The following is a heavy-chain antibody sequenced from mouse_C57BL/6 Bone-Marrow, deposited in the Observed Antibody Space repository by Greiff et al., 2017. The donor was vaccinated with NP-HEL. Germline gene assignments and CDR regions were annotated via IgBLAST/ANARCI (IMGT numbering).Heavy chain of an antibody. CDR1: GYTFTSYW. Sequence: QVQLQQPGAELVMPGASVKLSCKASGYTFTSYWMHWVKQRPGQGLEWIGELDPSDSYTNYNQKFKGKSTLTVDKSSSTAYMQLSSLTSEDAAVYYGAREGYSPWYFDVWGTGTTVTVSS. CDR3: AREGYSPWYFDV. CDR2: LDPSDSYT. V-gene: IGHV1-69*01. D-gene: IGHD2-12*01. J-gene: IGHJ1*03.